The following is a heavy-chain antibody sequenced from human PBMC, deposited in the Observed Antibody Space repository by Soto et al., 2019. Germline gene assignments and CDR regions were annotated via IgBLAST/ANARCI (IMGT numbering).Heavy chain of an antibody. D-gene: IGHD6-13*01. V-gene: IGHV4-39*02. CDR3: ERESPAAGTRYYFDY. CDR2: IYYSGST. Sequence: SETLSLTCTVSGGSISSSSYYWGWIRQPPGKGLEWIGSIYYSGSTYYNPSLKSRVTISVDTSKNQFSLKLSSVTAADTAVYYCERESPAAGTRYYFDYWGQGTLVTVSS. J-gene: IGHJ4*02. CDR1: GGSISSSSYY.